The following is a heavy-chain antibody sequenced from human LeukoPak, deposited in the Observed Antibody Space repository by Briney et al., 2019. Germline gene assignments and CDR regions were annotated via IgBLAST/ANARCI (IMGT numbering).Heavy chain of an antibody. J-gene: IGHJ5*02. CDR3: ARSPRKDDFWSGYYPNWFDP. Sequence: KPSETLSLTCTVSGGSISSGGYSWSWIRQPPGKGLEWIGYIYHSGSTYYNPSLKSRVTISVDRSKNQFSLKLSSVTAADTAVYYCARSPRKDDFWSGYYPNWFDPWGQGTLVTVSS. V-gene: IGHV4-30-2*01. CDR2: IYHSGST. D-gene: IGHD3-3*01. CDR1: GGSISSGGYS.